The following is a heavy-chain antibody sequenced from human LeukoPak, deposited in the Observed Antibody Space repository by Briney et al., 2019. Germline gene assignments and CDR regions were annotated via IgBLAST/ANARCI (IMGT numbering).Heavy chain of an antibody. Sequence: ASVKVSCKASGYTFTSYGISWVRQAPGQGLEWMGWISAYNGNTNYAQKLQGRVTMTTDTSTSTAYMELRSLRSDDTAVYYCARVGRDILTGYYNYYYYYGMDVWGQGTTVTVSS. CDR1: GYTFTSYG. CDR3: ARVGRDILTGYYNYYYYYGMDV. V-gene: IGHV1-18*01. CDR2: ISAYNGNT. J-gene: IGHJ6*02. D-gene: IGHD3-9*01.